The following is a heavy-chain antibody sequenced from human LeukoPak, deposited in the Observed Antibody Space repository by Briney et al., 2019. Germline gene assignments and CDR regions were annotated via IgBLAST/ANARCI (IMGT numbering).Heavy chain of an antibody. CDR2: ISAGNGNT. CDR3: AREQTPYYYDSSGYYNSFDY. J-gene: IGHJ4*02. CDR1: GYTFTSYA. D-gene: IGHD3-22*01. Sequence: GASVKVSCKASGYTFTSYAMHWVRQAPGQRLEWMGWISAGNGNTKYSQKFQGRVTITRDTSASTAYMELSSLRSEDTAVYYCAREQTPYYYDSSGYYNSFDYWGQGTLVTVSS. V-gene: IGHV1-3*01.